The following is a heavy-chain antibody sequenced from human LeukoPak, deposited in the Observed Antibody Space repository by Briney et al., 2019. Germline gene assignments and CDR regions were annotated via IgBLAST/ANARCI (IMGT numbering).Heavy chain of an antibody. V-gene: IGHV4-4*02. Sequence: SVTVSLTCGVSGGSVINTNWWTWVRQPPGTGLEWIGEVYLDGRTDYNPSLESRLTMSVDVSENQVSLKLTSVTAADTAVYYCAREGGFYRPLDYSGQGTLVTVFS. J-gene: IGHJ4*02. D-gene: IGHD3-3*01. CDR2: VYLDGRT. CDR3: AREGGFYRPLDY. CDR1: GGSVINTNW.